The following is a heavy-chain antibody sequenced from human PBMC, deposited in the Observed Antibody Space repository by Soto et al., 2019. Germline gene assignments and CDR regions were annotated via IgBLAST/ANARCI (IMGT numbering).Heavy chain of an antibody. Sequence: ASVKVSCKASGYTFTSYGSSWVRQAPGQGLEWMGWISAYNGNKKYAQKLQGRVTMTTDTSTSTAYMELRSLRSDDTAVYYCARGVTPYYFDYWGQGTLVTVSS. J-gene: IGHJ4*02. V-gene: IGHV1-18*01. D-gene: IGHD4-4*01. CDR1: GYTFTSYG. CDR2: ISAYNGNK. CDR3: ARGVTPYYFDY.